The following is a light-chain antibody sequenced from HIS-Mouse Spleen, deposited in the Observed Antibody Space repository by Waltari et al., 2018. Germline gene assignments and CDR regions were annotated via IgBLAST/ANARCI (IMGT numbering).Light chain of an antibody. Sequence: QSVLPQPPSASGTPGPRVPISCSGLSSTLGSNTLNWYQQLPGTAPKLLIYSNNQRPSGVPDRFSGSKSGTSASLAISGLQSEDEADYYCAAWDDSLNAVVFGGGTKLTVL. CDR2: SNN. J-gene: IGLJ2*01. CDR1: SSTLGSNT. V-gene: IGLV1-44*01. CDR3: AAWDDSLNAVV.